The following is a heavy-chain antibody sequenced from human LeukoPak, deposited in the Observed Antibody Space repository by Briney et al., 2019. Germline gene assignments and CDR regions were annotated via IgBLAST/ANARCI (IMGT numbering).Heavy chain of an antibody. J-gene: IGHJ4*02. CDR1: GFTFSSYS. D-gene: IGHD3-10*01. CDR3: ARGGVMVRGVIVY. Sequence: GGSLRLSCAASGFTFSSYSMNWVRQAPGKGLEWVSYISSSSSTIYYADSVKGRFTISRDNAKNSLYLQMNSLRAEDTAVYYCARGGVMVRGVIVYWGQGTLVTVSS. CDR2: ISSSSSTI. V-gene: IGHV3-48*01.